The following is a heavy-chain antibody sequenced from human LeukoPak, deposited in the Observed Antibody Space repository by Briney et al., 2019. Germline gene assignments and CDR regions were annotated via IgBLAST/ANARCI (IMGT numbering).Heavy chain of an antibody. CDR3: ARDPSSLDAFDI. Sequence: SETLSLTCSVSGGSISSGGYYWSWIRQHPGKGLEWIGYIYYSGSTYYNPSLKSRVTISVDTSKNQFSLKLSSVTAVATAVYYCARDPSSLDAFDIWGQGTMVTVSS. V-gene: IGHV4-31*03. J-gene: IGHJ3*02. CDR2: IYYSGST. CDR1: GGSISSGGYY.